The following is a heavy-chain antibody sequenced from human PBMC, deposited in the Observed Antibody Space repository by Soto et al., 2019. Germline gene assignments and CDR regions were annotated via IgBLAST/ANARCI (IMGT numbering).Heavy chain of an antibody. J-gene: IGHJ6*02. CDR1: GFTFSSYG. V-gene: IGHV3-33*01. Sequence: QVQLVESGGGVVQPGRSLRLSCAASGFTFSSYGMHWVRQAPGKGLEWVAVIWYDGSNKYYADSVKGRFTISRDNSKNTLYLQMNSLRAEDTAVYHCAGAQTGLVDFDYYYYYGMDVWGQGTTVTVSS. D-gene: IGHD6-6*01. CDR3: AGAQTGLVDFDYYYYYGMDV. CDR2: IWYDGSNK.